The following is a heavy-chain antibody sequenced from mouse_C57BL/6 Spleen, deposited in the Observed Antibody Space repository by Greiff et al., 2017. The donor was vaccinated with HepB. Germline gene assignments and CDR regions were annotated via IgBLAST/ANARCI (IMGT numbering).Heavy chain of an antibody. CDR1: GFTFSDYG. CDR3: ARGPYLLPNYAMDY. V-gene: IGHV5-17*01. D-gene: IGHD1-1*01. J-gene: IGHJ4*01. Sequence: EVKVVESGGGLVKPGGSLKLSCAASGFTFSDYGMHWVRQAPEKGLEWVAYISSGSSTIYYADTVKGRFTISRDNAKNTLFLQMTSLRSEDTAMYYCARGPYLLPNYAMDYWGQGTSVTVSS. CDR2: ISSGSSTI.